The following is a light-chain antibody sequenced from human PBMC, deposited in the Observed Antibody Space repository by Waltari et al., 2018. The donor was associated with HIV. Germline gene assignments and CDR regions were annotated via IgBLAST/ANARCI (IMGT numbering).Light chain of an antibody. Sequence: QSVLTQPPSASGTPGLRVTIACSGSSSNIGDHYVYWYQQLPGTAPKLLIYRNYQRPSGVPDRFSGSKSGTSASLAISGLRSEDEGDFYCASWDDSLRNWVFGGGTKLTVL. CDR3: ASWDDSLRNWV. CDR1: SSNIGDHY. V-gene: IGLV1-47*01. J-gene: IGLJ3*02. CDR2: RNY.